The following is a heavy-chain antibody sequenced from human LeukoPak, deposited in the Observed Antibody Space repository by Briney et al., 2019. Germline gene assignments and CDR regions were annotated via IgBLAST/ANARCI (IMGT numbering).Heavy chain of an antibody. Sequence: PGGSLRLSCAASGFTFSSYSMNWVRQAPGKGLEWVSSISSSSSSIYYADSVKGRFTISRDNSKNTLYLQMNSLRAEDTAVYYCAKVLIWTYGSGNYYKGAFDIWGQGTMVTVFS. V-gene: IGHV3-21*04. D-gene: IGHD3-10*01. J-gene: IGHJ3*02. CDR2: ISSSSSSI. CDR3: AKVLIWTYGSGNYYKGAFDI. CDR1: GFTFSSYS.